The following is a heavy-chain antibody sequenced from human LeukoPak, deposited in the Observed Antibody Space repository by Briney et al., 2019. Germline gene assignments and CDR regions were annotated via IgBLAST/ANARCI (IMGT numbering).Heavy chain of an antibody. Sequence: SQTLSLTCAVSGGSISSGGYAWRWIRQPPGKGLEGIGYIYHSGSTYYNPSLKSRVTISVDRSKNQFSLKLSSVTAADTAVYYCARATSSGLTFDYWGQGTLVTVSS. CDR1: GGSISSGGYA. CDR3: ARATSSGLTFDY. J-gene: IGHJ4*02. D-gene: IGHD3-3*01. V-gene: IGHV4-30-2*01. CDR2: IYHSGST.